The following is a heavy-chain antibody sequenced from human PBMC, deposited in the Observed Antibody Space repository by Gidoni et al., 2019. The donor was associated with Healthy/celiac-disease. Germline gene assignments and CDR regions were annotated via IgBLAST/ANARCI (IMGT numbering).Heavy chain of an antibody. V-gene: IGHV1-24*01. CDR1: GYTPTELS. J-gene: IGHJ6*02. CDR2: FDPEDGET. Sequence: QVQLVQSGAAVKQPGASVKVSCKVSGYTPTELSMHWVRRAPRKGLEWMGGFDPEDGETIYAQKFQCRVTMTEDTSTDTAYMELSSLRSEDTAVYYCATGGGSYHLRSDYYGMDVWGQGTTVTVSS. CDR3: ATGGGSYHLRSDYYGMDV. D-gene: IGHD1-26*01.